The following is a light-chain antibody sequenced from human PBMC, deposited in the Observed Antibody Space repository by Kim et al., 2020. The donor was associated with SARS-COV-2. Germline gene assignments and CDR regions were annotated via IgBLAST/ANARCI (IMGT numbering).Light chain of an antibody. CDR2: DNN. CDR1: TSNVGNNL. Sequence: GQKVTISGSGTTSNVGNNLVSWYQQVPGTAPNLLVHDNNERPAGIPDRFSGSKSGTSATLGITGLQTGDEADYYCGTWDSSLSGGVFGGGTQLTVL. J-gene: IGLJ3*02. V-gene: IGLV1-51*01. CDR3: GTWDSSLSGGV.